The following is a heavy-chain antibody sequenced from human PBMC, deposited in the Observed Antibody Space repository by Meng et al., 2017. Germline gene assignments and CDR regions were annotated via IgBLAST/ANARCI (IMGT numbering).Heavy chain of an antibody. CDR3: ARDGEVKGGTFDY. Sequence: GESLKISCAASGFTFSSYAMSWVRQAPGKGLEWVSAISGSGGSTYYADSVKGRFTISRDNSKNTLYLQMNSLRAEDTAVYYCARDGEVKGGTFDYWGQGTLVTGSS. CDR1: GFTFSSYA. J-gene: IGHJ4*03. D-gene: IGHD3-16*01. V-gene: IGHV3-23*01. CDR2: ISGSGGST.